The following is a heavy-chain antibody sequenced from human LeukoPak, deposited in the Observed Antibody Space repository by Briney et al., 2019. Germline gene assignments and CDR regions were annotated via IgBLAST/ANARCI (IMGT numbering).Heavy chain of an antibody. V-gene: IGHV3-9*01. CDR3: AKDKGPTWIPPDAFDI. CDR1: GFTFDDYA. D-gene: IGHD5-12*01. Sequence: GGSLRLSCAASGFTFDDYAMHWVRQAPGKGLEWVSGLSWNGGSIGYADSVRGRFTISRDNAKNSLYLQMNSLRAEDTALYYCAKDKGPTWIPPDAFDIWGQGTMVTVSS. CDR2: LSWNGGSI. J-gene: IGHJ3*02.